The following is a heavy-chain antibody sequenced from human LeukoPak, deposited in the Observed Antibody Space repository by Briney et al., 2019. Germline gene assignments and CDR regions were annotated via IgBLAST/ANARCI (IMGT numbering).Heavy chain of an antibody. D-gene: IGHD6-6*01. CDR1: GGSISSYY. J-gene: IGHJ4*02. CDR3: ARGDAGSSDY. V-gene: IGHV4-59*01. Sequence: SETLSLTYTVSGGSISSYYWSWIRQPPGKGLEWIGYIYYSGSTNYNPSLKSRVTISVDTSKNQFSLKLSSVTAADTAVYYCARGDAGSSDYWGQGTLVTVSS. CDR2: IYYSGST.